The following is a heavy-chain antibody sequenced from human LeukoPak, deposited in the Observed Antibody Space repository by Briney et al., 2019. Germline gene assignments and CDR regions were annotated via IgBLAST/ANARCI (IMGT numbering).Heavy chain of an antibody. Sequence: ASVKVSCKASGYTFTNYYLHWVRQAPGQGLEWMGWINPNSGGTNYAQKFQGRVTMTRDTSTSTAYMELSRLRSDDTALYYCARPPGLDGYNRYDYWGQGTLVTVSS. CDR1: GYTFTNYY. D-gene: IGHD5-24*01. CDR3: ARPPGLDGYNRYDY. V-gene: IGHV1-2*02. J-gene: IGHJ4*02. CDR2: INPNSGGT.